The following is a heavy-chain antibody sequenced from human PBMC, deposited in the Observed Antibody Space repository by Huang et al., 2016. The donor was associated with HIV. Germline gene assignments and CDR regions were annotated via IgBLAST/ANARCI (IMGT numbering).Heavy chain of an antibody. Sequence: QLQLQESGPGQVKPSETLSLTCTVPGDFISSTNYYWGWIRQSPGKGLEWVGGVYQSGSTNYNPSLKSRVTLSVDTSRNQFSLRLNSVTAADTAVYYCASQHIGAAATWFWGRGTQVAVSS. CDR2: VYQSGST. J-gene: IGHJ4*02. CDR3: ASQHIGAAATWF. V-gene: IGHV4-39*01. D-gene: IGHD6-13*01. CDR1: GDFISSTNYY.